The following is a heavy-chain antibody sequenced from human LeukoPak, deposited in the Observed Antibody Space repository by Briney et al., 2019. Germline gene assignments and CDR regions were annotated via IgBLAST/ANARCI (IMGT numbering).Heavy chain of an antibody. CDR3: ARDKYTNSWSGSNFDH. J-gene: IGHJ4*02. V-gene: IGHV3-48*03. D-gene: IGHD6-13*01. Sequence: GGSLRLSCAASGFTFSSYEMNWVRQAPGKGLEWVSYISSSGSTIYYADSVKGRFTISRDNAKNSLYLQMNSLRAEDTAVYYCARDKYTNSWSGSNFDHWGQGTLVTVSS. CDR1: GFTFSSYE. CDR2: ISSSGSTI.